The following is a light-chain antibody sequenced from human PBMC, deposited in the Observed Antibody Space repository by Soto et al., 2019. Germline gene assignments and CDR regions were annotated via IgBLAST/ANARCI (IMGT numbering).Light chain of an antibody. CDR2: GAS. CDR1: QSVSSSY. Sequence: EIVLTQSPGTLSLSPGERATLSHKASQSVSSSYLAWYQQKPGQAPRLLIYGASSRATGIPDRFSGSGSGTDVTLTISRLEPEDFAVYYCQQYGSSPTFGQGTRLEIK. V-gene: IGKV3-20*01. CDR3: QQYGSSPT. J-gene: IGKJ5*01.